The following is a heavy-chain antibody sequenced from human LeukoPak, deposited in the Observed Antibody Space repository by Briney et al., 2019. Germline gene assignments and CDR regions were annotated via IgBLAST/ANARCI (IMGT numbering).Heavy chain of an antibody. CDR3: ARDLCSGGSCYSYFDY. Sequence: GGSLRLSCAASGFTFSRYWMSWVRQAPRKGLEWVAHIKQDGSEKYYVDSVKGRFTISRDNAKNSLYLQMNSLRAEDTAVYFCARDLCSGGSCYSYFDYWGQGTLVTVSS. CDR1: GFTFSRYW. D-gene: IGHD2-15*01. CDR2: IKQDGSEK. J-gene: IGHJ4*02. V-gene: IGHV3-7*05.